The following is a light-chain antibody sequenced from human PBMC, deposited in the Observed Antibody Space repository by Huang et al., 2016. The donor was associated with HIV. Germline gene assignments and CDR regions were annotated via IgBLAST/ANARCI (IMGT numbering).Light chain of an antibody. CDR1: QSVNNN. CDR2: SAS. Sequence: EIVMTQSPATLSVFPGERVTLSCRASQSVNNNLAWYQHKAGPAPRLLIYSASTRAPGIAARFSGSGSGTDFTLTISSLQSEDFAIYFCQQYDGWPPITFGGGTRVEVK. J-gene: IGKJ4*01. V-gene: IGKV3-15*01. CDR3: QQYDGWPPIT.